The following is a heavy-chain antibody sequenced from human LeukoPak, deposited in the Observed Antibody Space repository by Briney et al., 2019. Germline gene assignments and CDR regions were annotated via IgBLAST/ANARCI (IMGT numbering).Heavy chain of an antibody. CDR1: GFTFSSYS. V-gene: IGHV3-21*01. J-gene: IGHJ5*02. D-gene: IGHD3-16*02. CDR2: ISSSSYI. CDR3: AKKTIGGLFAPLHH. Sequence: GGPLRLSCAASGFTFSSYSMNWVRQAPGKGLEWVSSISSSSYIYYADSVKGRFTISRDNAKNPLYLQMNSLRAEDTAVYYCAKKTIGGLFAPLHHWGQGTLVTVSP.